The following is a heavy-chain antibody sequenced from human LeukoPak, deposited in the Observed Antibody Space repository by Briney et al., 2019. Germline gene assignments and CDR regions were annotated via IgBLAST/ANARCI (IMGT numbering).Heavy chain of an antibody. J-gene: IGHJ1*01. CDR1: GYSFTNYW. CDR2: IYPGDSDT. Sequence: KNGESLKISCKGSGYSFTNYWIGWVRQMPGKGLEWMGIIYPGDSDTRYSPSFRGQVIISADKSIRTAYLQWTSLKASDTAMYYCARHTGEGSHFQHWGQGSLVTVSS. D-gene: IGHD3-16*01. V-gene: IGHV5-51*01. CDR3: ARHTGEGSHFQH.